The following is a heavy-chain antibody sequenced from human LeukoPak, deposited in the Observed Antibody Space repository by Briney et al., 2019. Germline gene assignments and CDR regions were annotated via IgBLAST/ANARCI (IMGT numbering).Heavy chain of an antibody. CDR2: IYYNGRT. Sequence: PSQTLSLTCTVSGGSISSNDYYWCWIRQHPGKGLEWIGYIYYNGRTFYNPSLKTRVTISVDTSKNQFPLKLSSVTAADTAVYYCARAPKGMTTVRYYYYYYMDVWGKGTTVTVSS. J-gene: IGHJ6*03. CDR3: ARAPKGMTTVRYYYYYYMDV. D-gene: IGHD4-11*01. CDR1: GGSISSNDYY. V-gene: IGHV4-31*03.